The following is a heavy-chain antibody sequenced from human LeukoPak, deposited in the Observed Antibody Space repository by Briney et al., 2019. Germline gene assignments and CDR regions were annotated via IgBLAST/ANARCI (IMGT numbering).Heavy chain of an antibody. J-gene: IGHJ6*03. Sequence: GGSLRLSCAGTGFSFSNFGMNWVRQAPGKGLECVSFISGSSGTIYYADSVKGRFTISRDNTKNSLYLQMNSLRAEDTAIYYCARERGGSGGYLPYYYLDVWGKGTTVAVSS. V-gene: IGHV3-48*04. CDR3: ARERGGSGGYLPYYYLDV. CDR1: GFSFSNFG. D-gene: IGHD5-12*01. CDR2: ISGSSGTI.